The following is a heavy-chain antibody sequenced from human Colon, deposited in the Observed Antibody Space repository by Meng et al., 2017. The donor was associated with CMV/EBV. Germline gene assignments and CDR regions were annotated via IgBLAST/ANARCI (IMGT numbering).Heavy chain of an antibody. D-gene: IGHD3-16*01. Sequence: GESLKISCAASGFTFSDYAMGWVRQAPGKGLDWVSAITGRSTDAYYADSVKGRFTIFRDNSNNTLYLQMNSLRAADTAVYFCAKESGYGFLGSNYFDSWGQGTTVTVSS. CDR2: ITGRSTDA. CDR3: AKESGYGFLGSNYFDS. V-gene: IGHV3-23*01. CDR1: GFTFSDYA. J-gene: IGHJ4*02.